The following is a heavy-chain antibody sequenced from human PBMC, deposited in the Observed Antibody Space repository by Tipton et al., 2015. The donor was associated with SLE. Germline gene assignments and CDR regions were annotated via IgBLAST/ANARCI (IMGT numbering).Heavy chain of an antibody. CDR1: GGSISRSSYY. D-gene: IGHD1-14*01. J-gene: IGHJ2*01. Sequence: TLSLTCTVSGGSISRSSYYWSWIRQSAGKGLEWIGRIYASGSTSGSANYNPSLKSRVTISVETSKNQFSLKLTSVTAADTAVYFCARDRCINTTCRWFFDPWGRGTLVTASS. CDR3: ARDRCINTTCRWFFDP. CDR2: IYASGSTSGSA. V-gene: IGHV4-61*02.